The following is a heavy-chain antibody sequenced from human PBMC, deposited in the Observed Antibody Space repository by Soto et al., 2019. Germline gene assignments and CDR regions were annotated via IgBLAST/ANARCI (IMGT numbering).Heavy chain of an antibody. CDR1: GGSISSGDYY. CDR3: ARAVIIRTLPYDSSGYYYFDY. Sequence: SETLSLTCTVSGGSISSGDYYWSWIRQPPGKGLEWIGYIYYSGSTYYNPSLKSRVTISVDTSKNQFSLKLSSVTAADTAVYYCARAVIIRTLPYDSSGYYYFDYWGQGTLVTVSS. J-gene: IGHJ4*02. CDR2: IYYSGST. V-gene: IGHV4-30-4*01. D-gene: IGHD3-22*01.